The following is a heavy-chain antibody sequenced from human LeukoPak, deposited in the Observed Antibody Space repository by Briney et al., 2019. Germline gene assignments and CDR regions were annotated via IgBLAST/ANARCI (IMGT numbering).Heavy chain of an antibody. J-gene: IGHJ6*03. D-gene: IGHD2-2*01. CDR3: ARAAIGYCSSTSCYPYYYYYMDV. CDR2: INHSGST. Sequence: SETLSLTYAVYGGSFSGYYWSWIRQPPGKGLEWIGEINHSGSTNYNPSLKSRVTISVDTSKNQFSLKLSSVTAADTAVYYCARAAIGYCSSTSCYPYYYYYMDVWGKGTTVTVSS. CDR1: GGSFSGYY. V-gene: IGHV4-34*01.